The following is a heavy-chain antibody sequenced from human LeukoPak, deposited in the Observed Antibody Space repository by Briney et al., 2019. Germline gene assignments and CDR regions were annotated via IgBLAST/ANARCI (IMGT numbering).Heavy chain of an antibody. Sequence: SVKVYCKASGGTFSRYAISWVRQAPGQGLEWMGWISPYNGNTNYAQKLRGRVTMTTDTSTSTAYMDLRSLRSDDTAVYYCARRRGIDNWFDPWGQGTLVTVSS. CDR2: ISPYNGNT. D-gene: IGHD3-16*01. CDR3: ARRRGIDNWFDP. J-gene: IGHJ5*02. CDR1: GGTFSRYA. V-gene: IGHV1-18*01.